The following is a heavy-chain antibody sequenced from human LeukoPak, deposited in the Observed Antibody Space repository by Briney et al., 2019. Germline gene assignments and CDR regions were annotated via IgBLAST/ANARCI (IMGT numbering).Heavy chain of an antibody. V-gene: IGHV1-3*03. D-gene: IGHD5-18*01. CDR2: INAGNGNT. J-gene: IGHJ4*02. Sequence: GASVKGSCKASAFTFTSYAIHSARHAPGQRLDWMGWINAGNGNTRYSTEFQGRVTITRDTSATTAYMELSSLRSEDTAVYYCARGSEGGYNYGFFDYWGQGTLVTVSS. CDR1: AFTFTSYA. CDR3: ARGSEGGYNYGFFDY.